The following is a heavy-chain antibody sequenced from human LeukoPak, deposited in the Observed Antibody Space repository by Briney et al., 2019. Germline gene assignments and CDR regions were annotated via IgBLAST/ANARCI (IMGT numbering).Heavy chain of an antibody. CDR1: GFTFSSYW. CDR2: INSDGSST. V-gene: IGHV3-74*01. D-gene: IGHD1-14*01. Sequence: GGSLRLSCAASGFTFSSYWMRWVRQVPGKGLVWVSRINSDGSSTSYADSVKGRFTISRDNAKNTLYVQMNSLRAEDTAVYYCSTGAGHAFDIWGRGTMVTVSS. J-gene: IGHJ3*02. CDR3: STGAGHAFDI.